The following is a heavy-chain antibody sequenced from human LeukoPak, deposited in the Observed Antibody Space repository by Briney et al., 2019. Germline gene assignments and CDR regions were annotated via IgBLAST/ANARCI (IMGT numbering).Heavy chain of an antibody. CDR1: GFTFSSYS. J-gene: IGHJ5*02. Sequence: GESLKISCAASGFTFSSYSMNWVRQAPGKGLEWVSSISSSSSYIYYADSVKGQFTISRDNAKNSLYLQMNSLRAEDTAVYYCARDFGVTGFWFDPWGQGTLVTVSS. V-gene: IGHV3-21*01. CDR2: ISSSSSYI. D-gene: IGHD3-3*01. CDR3: ARDFGVTGFWFDP.